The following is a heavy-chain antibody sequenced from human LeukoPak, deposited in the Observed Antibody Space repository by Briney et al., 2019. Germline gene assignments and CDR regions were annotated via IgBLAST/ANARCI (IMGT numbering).Heavy chain of an antibody. CDR2: LYYSGST. CDR1: GGSFSGYY. V-gene: IGHV4-34*01. Sequence: SETLSLTCAVYGGSFSGYYWSWIRQPPGKGLEWIGSLYYSGSTYYNPSLKSRVTISVDTSKNHFSLKLSSVTAADTAVYYCARTDPRGWFDPWGQGTLVTVSS. CDR3: ARTDPRGWFDP. J-gene: IGHJ5*02. D-gene: IGHD3-16*01.